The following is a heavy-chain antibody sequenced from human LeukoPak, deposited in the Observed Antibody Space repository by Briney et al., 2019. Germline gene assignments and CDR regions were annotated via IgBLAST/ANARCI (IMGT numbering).Heavy chain of an antibody. J-gene: IGHJ4*02. D-gene: IGHD3-16*01. CDR2: MNPKTGYT. Sequence: ASVKVSCKASGYTFTGYYMHWVRQAPGQGLEWMAWMNPKTGYTGFAQKFQGRVSVSRNTDISTAYMELNSLTSDDTAVYYCARLGGRAAKDDRLDYWGQGTLVTVSS. V-gene: IGHV1-8*03. CDR3: ARLGGRAAKDDRLDY. CDR1: GYTFTGYY.